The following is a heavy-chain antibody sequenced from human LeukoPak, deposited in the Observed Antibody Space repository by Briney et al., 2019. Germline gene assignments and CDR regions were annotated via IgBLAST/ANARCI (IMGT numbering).Heavy chain of an antibody. D-gene: IGHD5-18*01. CDR2: ISYDGSNK. J-gene: IGHJ4*02. V-gene: IGHV3-30*03. Sequence: PGGSLRLSCAASGFTFSSYGMHWVRQAPGKGLEWVAVISYDGSNKYYADSVKGRFTISRDNSKNTLYLQMNSLRAEDTAVYYCASAYTATVIDYWGQGTLVTVSS. CDR3: ASAYTATVIDY. CDR1: GFTFSSYG.